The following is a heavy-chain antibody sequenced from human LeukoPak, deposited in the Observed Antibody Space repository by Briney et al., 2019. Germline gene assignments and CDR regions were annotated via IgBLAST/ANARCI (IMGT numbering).Heavy chain of an antibody. D-gene: IGHD3-3*01. CDR3: ARALRGFLETPSDY. V-gene: IGHV3-7*01. Sequence: GGSLRLSCAASGFAFSDSWMTWIRQAPGKGLEWVAFIKGDGSAKKYVDSVKGRFTISRDNAKNSLFLQMNSLRAEDTAVYYCARALRGFLETPSDYWGQGTLVTVSS. CDR1: GFAFSDSW. J-gene: IGHJ4*02. CDR2: IKGDGSAK.